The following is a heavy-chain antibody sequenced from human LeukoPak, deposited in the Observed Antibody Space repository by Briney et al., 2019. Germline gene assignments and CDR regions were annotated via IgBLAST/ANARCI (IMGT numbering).Heavy chain of an antibody. CDR2: IYSGGST. V-gene: IGHV3-53*01. Sequence: GGSLRLSCAASGFTFSSYAMSWVRQAPGKGLEWVSVIYSGGSTYYADSVKGRFTFSRDNSKNTLYLQMNSLRAEDTAVYYCASLPDYGDYIDYWGQGTLVTVSS. CDR1: GFTFSSYA. CDR3: ASLPDYGDYIDY. J-gene: IGHJ4*02. D-gene: IGHD4-17*01.